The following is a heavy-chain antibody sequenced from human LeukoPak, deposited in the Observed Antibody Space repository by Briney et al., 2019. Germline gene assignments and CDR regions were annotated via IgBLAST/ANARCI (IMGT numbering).Heavy chain of an antibody. J-gene: IGHJ6*03. V-gene: IGHV4-4*08. CDR1: GGSISTYH. Sequence: SETLSLTCTVSGGSISTYHWSWIRQPPGKGLEWIGYIYTSGSTSYNPSLNSRVTISVDTSKNQSSLKLTSVTAADTAVYYCARRITYMDVWGNGTTVTVS. D-gene: IGHD3-10*01. CDR3: ARRITYMDV. CDR2: IYTSGST.